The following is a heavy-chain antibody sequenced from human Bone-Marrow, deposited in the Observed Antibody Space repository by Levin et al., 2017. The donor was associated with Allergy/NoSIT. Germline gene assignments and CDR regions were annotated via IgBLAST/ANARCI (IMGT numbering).Heavy chain of an antibody. Sequence: SETLSLTCIVSGGSISSSSYYWGWIRQPPGKGLEWIGSIYYSGSTYYNPSLKSRVTISVDTSKNQFSLKLSSVTAADTAVYYCARQGRIAAAGGDAFDSWGQGTMVTVSS. CDR1: GGSISSSSYY. V-gene: IGHV4-39*01. J-gene: IGHJ3*02. CDR2: IYYSGST. D-gene: IGHD6-13*01. CDR3: ARQGRIAAAGGDAFDS.